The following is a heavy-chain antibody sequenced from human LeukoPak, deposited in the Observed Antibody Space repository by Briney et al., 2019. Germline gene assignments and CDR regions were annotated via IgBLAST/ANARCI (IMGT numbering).Heavy chain of an antibody. Sequence: SETLSLTCTVSGGSVSSGSYYWSWIRQPPGKGLEWIGYIYYSGSTNYNPSLKSGVTISVDTSKNQFSLKLSSVTAADTAVYYCARAPRYCSSTSCYDAFDIWGQGTMVTVSS. CDR1: GGSVSSGSYY. J-gene: IGHJ3*02. D-gene: IGHD2-2*01. CDR2: IYYSGST. V-gene: IGHV4-61*01. CDR3: ARAPRYCSSTSCYDAFDI.